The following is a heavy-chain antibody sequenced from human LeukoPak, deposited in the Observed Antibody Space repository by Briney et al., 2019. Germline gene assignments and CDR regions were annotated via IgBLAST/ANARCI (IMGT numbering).Heavy chain of an antibody. CDR2: ISYDGSNK. Sequence: PGGSLRLSCAASGFTFSSYAMHWVRQAPGKGLEWVAVISYDGSNKYYADSVKGRFTISRDNAKNSLYLQMNSLRAEDTAVYYCARDAYSRDSSGYYLHWGQGTLVTVSS. J-gene: IGHJ4*02. CDR1: GFTFSSYA. CDR3: ARDAYSRDSSGYYLH. D-gene: IGHD3-22*01. V-gene: IGHV3-30*04.